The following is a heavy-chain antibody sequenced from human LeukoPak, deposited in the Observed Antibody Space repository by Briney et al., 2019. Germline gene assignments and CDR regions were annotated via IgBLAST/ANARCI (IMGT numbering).Heavy chain of an antibody. CDR3: GRDPNGDYVGAFEF. CDR1: GFTFSKYA. D-gene: IGHD4-17*01. V-gene: IGHV3-23*01. CDR2: SSSGGSNP. J-gene: IGHJ3*01. Sequence: GGSLGLSCAASGFTFSKYALVWVRQAPGKGLEWVSASSSGGSNPLYADAVKGRFTISRDNSKNTLYLQMNSLRAEDTAVYYCGRDPNGDYVGAFEFWGRGTMVIVSS.